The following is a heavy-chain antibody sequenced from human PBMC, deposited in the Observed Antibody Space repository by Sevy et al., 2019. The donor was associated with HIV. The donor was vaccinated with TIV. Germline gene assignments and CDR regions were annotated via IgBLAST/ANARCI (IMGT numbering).Heavy chain of an antibody. Sequence: SETLSLTCAVYGGSFSGYYWSWIRQPPGKGLEWIGAINHSGSTNYNPSLKSRVTISVDTSKNQFSLKLSSVTAADTAVYYCARASSSSWYQYYYYGMDVWGQGTTVTVSS. CDR2: INHSGST. CDR1: GGSFSGYY. J-gene: IGHJ6*02. V-gene: IGHV4-34*01. D-gene: IGHD6-13*01. CDR3: ARASSSSWYQYYYYGMDV.